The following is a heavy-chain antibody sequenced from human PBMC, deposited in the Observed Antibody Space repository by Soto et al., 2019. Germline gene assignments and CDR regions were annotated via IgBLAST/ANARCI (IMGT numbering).Heavy chain of an antibody. CDR1: GGSISSSSYY. D-gene: IGHD3-10*01. CDR2: IYYSGST. Sequence: SETLSLTCTVSGGSISSSSYYWGWIRQPPGKGLEWIGSIYYSGSTYYNPPLKSRVTISVDTSKNQFSLKLNSVTAADTAVYYCSKHFGGSGSYSRVFDPWGHGTLVIVSS. J-gene: IGHJ5*02. V-gene: IGHV4-39*01. CDR3: SKHFGGSGSYSRVFDP.